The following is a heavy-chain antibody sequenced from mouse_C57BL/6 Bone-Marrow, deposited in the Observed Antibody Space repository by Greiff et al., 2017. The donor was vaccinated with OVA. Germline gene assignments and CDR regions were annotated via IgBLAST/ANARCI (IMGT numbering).Heavy chain of an antibody. Sequence: VKLMESGPELVKPGASVKISCKASGYTFTDYYINWVKQRPGQGLEWIGWIFPGSGSTYYNEKFKGKATLTVDKSSSTAYMLLRSLTSEDSAVYFCARNYGGWYFDVWGTGTTVTVSS. CDR3: ARNYGGWYFDV. V-gene: IGHV1-75*01. CDR1: GYTFTDYY. J-gene: IGHJ1*03. CDR2: IFPGSGST. D-gene: IGHD1-1*01.